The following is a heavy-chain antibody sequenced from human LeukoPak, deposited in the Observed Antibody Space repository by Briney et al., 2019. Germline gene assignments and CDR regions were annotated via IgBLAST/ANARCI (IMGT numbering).Heavy chain of an antibody. CDR1: GFTFSSYE. CDR3: ANESPYFDY. J-gene: IGHJ4*02. CDR2: ISSSGTTI. V-gene: IGHV3-48*03. Sequence: GGSLRLSCAASGFTFSSYEMNWVRQAPGKGLEWVSYISSSGTTIYYADSVKGRFTISRDNAKNSLYLQMNSLRAEDTAVYYCANESPYFDYWGQGSLVTVSS.